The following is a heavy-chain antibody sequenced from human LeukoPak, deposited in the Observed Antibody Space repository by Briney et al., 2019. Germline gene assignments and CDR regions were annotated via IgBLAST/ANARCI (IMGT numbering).Heavy chain of an antibody. CDR3: ARRLAVTYYFDY. V-gene: IGHV4-39*01. J-gene: IGHJ4*02. Sequence: SETLSLTCTVSGGSISSSSYYWGWIRQPPGKGLEWIGSIYYSGSTYYNPSLKSRVTISVDTSKNQFSLKLSSVTAADTAVYYCARRLAVTYYFDYWGQGTLVTVSS. CDR2: IYYSGST. CDR1: GGSISSSSYY.